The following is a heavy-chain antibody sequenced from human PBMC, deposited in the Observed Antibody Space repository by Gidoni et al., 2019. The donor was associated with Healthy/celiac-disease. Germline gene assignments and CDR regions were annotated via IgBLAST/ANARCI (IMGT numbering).Heavy chain of an antibody. J-gene: IGHJ5*02. Sequence: QVQPVQAGADVKKPGSSVKVSCKASEGTSSSYAISWVRQAPGQGLEWMGALIPIFGTANYEQKCQGSVTITADESTSTAYMELGSLRSEDTAVYYCARERDRVIQWFDPWGQGTLVTVSS. D-gene: IGHD2-15*01. CDR1: EGTSSSYA. V-gene: IGHV1-69*01. CDR2: LIPIFGTA. CDR3: ARERDRVIQWFDP.